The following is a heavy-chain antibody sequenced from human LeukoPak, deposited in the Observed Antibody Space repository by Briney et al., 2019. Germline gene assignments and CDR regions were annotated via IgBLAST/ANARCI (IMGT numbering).Heavy chain of an antibody. D-gene: IGHD3-10*01. J-gene: IGHJ5*02. CDR3: AKMGGSSGPNWFDP. Sequence: SETLSLTCTVSGSAISSYYWSWIRQPPGKGLEWIGYIYYSGNTNYNPSLKSRITISVDTSKNQFSLKLSSVTAADTAVYYCAKMGGSSGPNWFDPWGQGTLVTVSS. CDR1: GSAISSYY. CDR2: IYYSGNT. V-gene: IGHV4-59*01.